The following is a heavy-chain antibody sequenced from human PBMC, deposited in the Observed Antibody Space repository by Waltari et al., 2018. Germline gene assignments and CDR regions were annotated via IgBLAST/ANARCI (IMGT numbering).Heavy chain of an antibody. D-gene: IGHD3-16*01. J-gene: IGHJ4*02. CDR1: GYSFGGYY. V-gene: IGHV1-2*02. CDR2: MNPTNGVT. CDR3: ARGLGGSSPFDY. Sequence: QVHLVQSGAEVKKSGASVKVSCKASGYSFGGYYLYWVRQAPGQGLEWMAWMNPTNGVTNYAQKFQGRVTMTRDTSINSVYMDLSRLRSDDTAVYFCARGLGGSSPFDYWGRGTLVTVSS.